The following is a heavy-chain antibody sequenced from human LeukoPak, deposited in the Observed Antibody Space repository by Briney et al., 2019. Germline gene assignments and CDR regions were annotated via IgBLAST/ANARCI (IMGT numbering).Heavy chain of an antibody. V-gene: IGHV4-39*07. CDR3: ARDGNDSSGYSSLGFDP. Sequence: SETLSLTCTVSGGSISSSSYYWGWIRQPPGKGLEWIGSIYYSGSTYYNPSLKSRVTISVDTSKNQFSLKLSSVTAADTAVYYCARDGNDSSGYSSLGFDPWGQGTLVTVSS. J-gene: IGHJ5*02. CDR1: GGSISSSSYY. CDR2: IYYSGST. D-gene: IGHD3-22*01.